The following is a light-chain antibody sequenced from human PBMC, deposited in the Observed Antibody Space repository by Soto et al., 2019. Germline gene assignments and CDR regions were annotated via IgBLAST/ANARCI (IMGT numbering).Light chain of an antibody. CDR1: QGISSW. V-gene: IGKV1-12*01. J-gene: IGKJ1*01. CDR2: AAS. Sequence: DIQMTQSPSSVSASVGDRVTITCRASQGISSWLAWYQQKPGKAPKLLIYAASSLQSGVPSRFSGSGSGTEFILTISSLQSEDFAVYYCQQYYNWPLWTFGHGTKVEIK. CDR3: QQYYNWPLWT.